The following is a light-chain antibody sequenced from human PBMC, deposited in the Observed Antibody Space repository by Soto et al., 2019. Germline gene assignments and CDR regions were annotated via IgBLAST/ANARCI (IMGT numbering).Light chain of an antibody. J-gene: IGKJ1*01. CDR3: QQTYSTPPT. V-gene: IGKV1-39*01. Sequence: DIQMTQSLYSLSASVGDRVTITCRASQSISDFLNWYQQKPGKAPKLLIYAASTLQSGVPSRFSGSGSGTDFTLTISSLEPEDFATYYCQQTYSTPPTFGQGTKVDI. CDR1: QSISDF. CDR2: AAS.